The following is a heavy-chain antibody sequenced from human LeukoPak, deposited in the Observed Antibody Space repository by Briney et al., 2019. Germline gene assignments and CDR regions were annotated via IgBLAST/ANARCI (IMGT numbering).Heavy chain of an antibody. CDR1: GFTFSTFW. CDR2: IKEDGSET. D-gene: IGHD2-15*01. CDR3: ARDGPRSGESSYDY. Sequence: GGSLRLSCAASGFTFSTFWMTWVRQAPGKGLEWLANIKEDGSETYYVDSVKGRFTISRDNAKSSLSLQMNTLRFEDTAVYYCARDGPRSGESSYDYWGQGTLVTVSS. V-gene: IGHV3-7*05. J-gene: IGHJ4*02.